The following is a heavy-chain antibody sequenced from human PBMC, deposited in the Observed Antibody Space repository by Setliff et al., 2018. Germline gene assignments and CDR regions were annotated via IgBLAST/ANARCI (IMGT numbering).Heavy chain of an antibody. CDR3: AGRDYSGGDS. J-gene: IGHJ5*01. Sequence: LSETLSLTCIVAGDSISNTGYYWGWIRQPPGKGLEWIGRIYNSGTTNYNPSLKSRVTISADTSNNSFSLNLFSVTAADTAVYYCAGRDYSGGDSWGHGTLVTVSS. CDR2: IYNSGTT. CDR1: GDSISNTGYY. D-gene: IGHD4-4*01. V-gene: IGHV4-39*02.